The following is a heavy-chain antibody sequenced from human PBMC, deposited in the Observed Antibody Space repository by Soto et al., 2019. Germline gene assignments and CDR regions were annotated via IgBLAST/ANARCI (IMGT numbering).Heavy chain of an antibody. D-gene: IGHD6-19*01. Sequence: GGSLRLSCAASGFTFDDYAMHWVRQAPGKGLEWVSGISWNSGSIGYADSVKGRFTISRDNAKNSLYLQMNSLRAEDTSLYYCAKEPREPYSSGTFDYWGQGTLVTVSS. CDR3: AKEPREPYSSGTFDY. CDR1: GFTFDDYA. CDR2: ISWNSGSI. J-gene: IGHJ4*02. V-gene: IGHV3-9*01.